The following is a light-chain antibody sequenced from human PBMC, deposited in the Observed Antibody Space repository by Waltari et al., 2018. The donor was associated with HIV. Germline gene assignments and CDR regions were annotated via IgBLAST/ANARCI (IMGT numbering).Light chain of an antibody. J-gene: IGLJ1*01. V-gene: IGLV2-14*01. Sequence: QSALTQPASVSGSPGQSITIPCTGTSSDVGGYDYVSWYQQHPGNAPKLMISDVSNRPSGVSNRFSGSKSGTTASLTISGLQAEDEADYYCSSYTKGTSLRVFGTGTTVTVL. CDR1: SSDVGGYDY. CDR2: DVS. CDR3: SSYTKGTSLRV.